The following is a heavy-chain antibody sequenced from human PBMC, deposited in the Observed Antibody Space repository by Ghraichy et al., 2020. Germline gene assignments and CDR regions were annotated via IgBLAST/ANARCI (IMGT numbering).Heavy chain of an antibody. D-gene: IGHD2-15*01. CDR3: VRGDIFDY. Sequence: SQTLSLTCTVSGGSISGYYWSWIRQPPGQGLEWIGYIYYTGSTNCNPSLKSPVTISVDTSKNQVSLRLSSVTAADTAVYYCVRGDIFDYWGQGTLLTVSS. J-gene: IGHJ4*02. CDR2: IYYTGST. CDR1: GGSISGYY. V-gene: IGHV4-59*08.